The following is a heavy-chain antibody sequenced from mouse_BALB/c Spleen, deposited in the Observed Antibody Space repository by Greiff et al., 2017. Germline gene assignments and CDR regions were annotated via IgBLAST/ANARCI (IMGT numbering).Heavy chain of an antibody. J-gene: IGHJ4*01. CDR2: INPSTGYT. V-gene: IGHV1-7*01. Sequence: VQLQESGAELAKPGASVKMSCKASGYTFTSYWMHWVKQRPGQGLEWIGYINPSTGYTEYNQKFKDKATLTADKSSSTAYMQLSSLTSEDSAVYYCARSHRYDHYYAMDYWGQGTSVTVSS. D-gene: IGHD2-14*01. CDR1: GYTFTSYW. CDR3: ARSHRYDHYYAMDY.